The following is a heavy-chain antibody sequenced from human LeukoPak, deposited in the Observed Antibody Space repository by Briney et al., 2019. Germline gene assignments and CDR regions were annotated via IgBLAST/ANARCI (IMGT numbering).Heavy chain of an antibody. Sequence: PGGSLRLSCAASGFTFSNYVMTWVRQAPGKGLEWVSSISSSGTSTYYADSVKGRFTISRDNSKNTLYLQMNSLRAEDTAVYYCAKGAAAGNQKPGGYWGQGTLVTVSS. J-gene: IGHJ4*02. CDR1: GFTFSNYV. CDR2: ISSSGTST. D-gene: IGHD6-13*01. CDR3: AKGAAAGNQKPGGY. V-gene: IGHV3-23*01.